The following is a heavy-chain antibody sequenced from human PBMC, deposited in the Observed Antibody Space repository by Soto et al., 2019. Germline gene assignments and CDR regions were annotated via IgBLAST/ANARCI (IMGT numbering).Heavy chain of an antibody. CDR2: LDQGGGEK. J-gene: IGHJ5*02. D-gene: IGHD1-7*01. V-gene: IGHV3-7*01. CDR3: AREANYTNWFDX. Sequence: GESLKISCAASEFSFSDDCMAWVRQAPGKGLEWGANLDQGGGEKHYVDSVKGRFTISRDNAKNSLYLQMNSLRAEDTAVYYCAREANYTNWFDXWGQGTLVTVSS. CDR1: EFSFSDDC.